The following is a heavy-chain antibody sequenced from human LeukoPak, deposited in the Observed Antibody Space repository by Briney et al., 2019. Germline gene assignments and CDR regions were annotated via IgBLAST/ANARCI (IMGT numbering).Heavy chain of an antibody. Sequence: SETLSLTCAVYGGSFSGYYWSWIRQPPGKWLEWIGEINHSGSTNYNPSLKSRVTISVDTSKNQFSLKLSSVTAADTAVYYCARGMAYCGGDCPGYFQHWGQGTLVTVSS. CDR3: ARGMAYCGGDCPGYFQH. V-gene: IGHV4-34*01. CDR1: GGSFSGYY. D-gene: IGHD2-21*02. J-gene: IGHJ1*01. CDR2: INHSGST.